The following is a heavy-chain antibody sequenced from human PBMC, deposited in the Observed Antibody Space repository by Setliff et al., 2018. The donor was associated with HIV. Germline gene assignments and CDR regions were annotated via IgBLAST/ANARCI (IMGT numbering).Heavy chain of an antibody. V-gene: IGHV4-38-2*02. CDR1: GYSISNGYY. J-gene: IGHJ4*02. CDR2: IYHSGST. Sequence: SETLSLTCTVSGYSISNGYYWGWIRQPSGKGLEWIGSIYHSGSTFYNPSLRSRVTISVDTSQDQFSLRLTSVTAADTAVYYCARFRLYHYSNKVDYWGQGTLVTVSS. CDR3: ARFRLYHYSNKVDY. D-gene: IGHD4-4*01.